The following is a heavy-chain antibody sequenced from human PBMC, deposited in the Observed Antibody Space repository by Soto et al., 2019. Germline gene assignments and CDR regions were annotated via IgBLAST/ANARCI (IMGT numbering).Heavy chain of an antibody. CDR2: INAGNGNT. J-gene: IGHJ6*03. CDR3: ARELMITFGGVIPYYYYYMDV. CDR1: GWTCTKYS. V-gene: IGHV1-3*01. Sequence: ASVKATRKASGWTCTKYSMHWVRQAHGKRLEWMGWINAGNGNTKYSQKFQGRVTITRDTSASTAYMELSSLRSEDTAVYYCARELMITFGGVIPYYYYYMDVWGKGTTVTVSS. D-gene: IGHD3-16*01.